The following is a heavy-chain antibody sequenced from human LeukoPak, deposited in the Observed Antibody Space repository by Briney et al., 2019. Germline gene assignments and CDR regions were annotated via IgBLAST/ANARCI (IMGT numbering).Heavy chain of an antibody. Sequence: PSETLSLTCTVSGGSISSYYWSWIRQPPGKGLEWIGYIYYSGSTNYNPSLKSRVTISVDTSKNQFSLKLSSVTAADTAVYYCERSTVTTVWFDRRGQGTLVTVSS. CDR1: GGSISSYY. V-gene: IGHV4-59*01. CDR3: ERSTVTTVWFDR. CDR2: IYYSGST. D-gene: IGHD4-11*01. J-gene: IGHJ5*02.